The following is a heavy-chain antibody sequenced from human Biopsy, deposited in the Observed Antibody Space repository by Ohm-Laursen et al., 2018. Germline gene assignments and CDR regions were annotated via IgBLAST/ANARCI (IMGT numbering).Heavy chain of an antibody. CDR1: GYNFNAYY. Sequence: ASVKVSCKASGYNFNAYYMQLVRQAPGQGLEWMGWINPNNGGTNYAHKFQGRVTMTRDTSISTAYMHLSGLTSDDTAVYYCARLAYSEYRRDPLDVWGQGTMVTVSS. CDR3: ARLAYSEYRRDPLDV. J-gene: IGHJ3*01. CDR2: INPNNGGT. V-gene: IGHV1-2*02. D-gene: IGHD5-18*01.